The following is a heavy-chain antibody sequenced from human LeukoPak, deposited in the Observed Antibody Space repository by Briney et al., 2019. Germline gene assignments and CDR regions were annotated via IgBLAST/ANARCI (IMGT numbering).Heavy chain of an antibody. J-gene: IGHJ5*02. V-gene: IGHV1-2*02. CDR3: ARAPALHSGSYVWFDP. CDR2: INPNSGGT. Sequence: ASVKVSCKASGYTFTGYYMHWVRQAPGQGLEWMGWINPNSGGTNYAQKFQGRVTMTRDTSISTAYMELSRLRSDDTAVYYCARAPALHSGSYVWFDPWGQGTLVTVSS. CDR1: GYTFTGYY. D-gene: IGHD1-26*01.